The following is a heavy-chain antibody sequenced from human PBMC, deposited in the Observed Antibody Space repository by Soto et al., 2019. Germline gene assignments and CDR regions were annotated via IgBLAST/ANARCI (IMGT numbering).Heavy chain of an antibody. V-gene: IGHV3-21*01. Sequence: GGSLRLSCAASGFTFSSYSMNWVRQAPGKGLEWVSSISSSSSYIYYADSVKGRFTISRDNAKNSLYLQMNSLRAEDTAVYYCARDGLSSSSGSYYYYMDVWGKGTTVTVSS. CDR3: ARDGLSSSSGSYYYYMDV. D-gene: IGHD6-6*01. J-gene: IGHJ6*03. CDR1: GFTFSSYS. CDR2: ISSSSSYI.